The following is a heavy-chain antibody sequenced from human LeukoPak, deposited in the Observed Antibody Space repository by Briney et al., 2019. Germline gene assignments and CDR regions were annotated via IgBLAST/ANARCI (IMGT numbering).Heavy chain of an antibody. V-gene: IGHV3-48*01. CDR1: GFTLSSYS. CDR2: ITGSSSTI. J-gene: IGHJ4*02. CDR3: ATDRHWAFDY. D-gene: IGHD3-16*01. Sequence: PGGSLRLSCAASGFTLSSYSMNWVRQAPGKGLEWVSYITGSSSTISYADSVKGRFTISRDNARNSLYLQMNSLRAEDTAVYYYATDRHWAFDYWGQGTLVTVSS.